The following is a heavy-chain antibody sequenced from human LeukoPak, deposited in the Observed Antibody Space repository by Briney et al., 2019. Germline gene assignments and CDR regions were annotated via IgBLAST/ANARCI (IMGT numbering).Heavy chain of an antibody. CDR3: ARGTGVDFDY. CDR1: GGSISSSSYY. Sequence: SETLSLTCTVSGGSISSSSYYWGWIRQPPGKGLEWIGSIYYSGSTYYNPSLKSRVTISVDTSKNQFSLKLSSVTAADTAVYYCARGTGVDFDYWGQGTLVTVSS. J-gene: IGHJ4*02. V-gene: IGHV4-39*07. CDR2: IYYSGST. D-gene: IGHD1-1*01.